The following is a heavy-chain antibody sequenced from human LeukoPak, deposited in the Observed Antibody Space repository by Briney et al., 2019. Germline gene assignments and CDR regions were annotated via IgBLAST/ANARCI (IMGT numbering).Heavy chain of an antibody. CDR2: TYTSGST. D-gene: IGHD3-3*01. Sequence: PSETLSLTCTVSGGSISSYYWSWIRQPAGKGLEWIGRTYTSGSTNYDPSLKNRVTMSVDTSKNQFSLKLSSVTAADTAVYYCARYDFSDAFDIWGQGTMVTVSS. CDR3: ARYDFSDAFDI. V-gene: IGHV4-4*07. J-gene: IGHJ3*02. CDR1: GGSISSYY.